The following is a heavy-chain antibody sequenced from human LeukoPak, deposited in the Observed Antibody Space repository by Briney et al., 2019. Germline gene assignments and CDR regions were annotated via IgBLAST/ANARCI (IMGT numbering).Heavy chain of an antibody. CDR2: ISGSSTST. V-gene: IGHV3-23*01. D-gene: IGHD3-3*01. Sequence: PGGSLRLSCAASGFTFTSYAMSWVRQAPGKGLEWVSAISGSSTSTYYADSVKGRFTISRDNSKNTLYLQMNSLRAEDTAVYYCAKPSLLEWFPFDYWGQGTLVTVSS. CDR1: GFTFTSYA. CDR3: AKPSLLEWFPFDY. J-gene: IGHJ4*02.